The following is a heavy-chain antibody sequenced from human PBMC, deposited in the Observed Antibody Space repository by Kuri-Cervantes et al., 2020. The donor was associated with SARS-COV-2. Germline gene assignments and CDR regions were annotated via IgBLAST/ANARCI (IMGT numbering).Heavy chain of an antibody. Sequence: SETLSLTCAVSGYSISSSSYYWGWIRQPPGKGLEWIGYIYYSGSTNYNPSLKSRVTISVDTSKNQFSLKLSSVTAADTAVYYCAKAPWAGTMIVVDYFDYWGQGTLVTVSS. D-gene: IGHD3-22*01. CDR3: AKAPWAGTMIVVDYFDY. CDR2: IYYSGST. J-gene: IGHJ4*02. CDR1: GYSISSSSYY. V-gene: IGHV4-39*01.